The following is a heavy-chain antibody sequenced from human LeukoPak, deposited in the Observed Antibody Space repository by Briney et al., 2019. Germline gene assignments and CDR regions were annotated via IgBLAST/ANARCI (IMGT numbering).Heavy chain of an antibody. Sequence: GGSLRLSCAASGFTFSSYSMNWVCQAPGKGLEWVSSISSSSSYIYYADSVKGRFTISRDNAKNSLYLQMNSLRAEDTAVYYCARQGRANWFDPWGQGTLVTVSS. V-gene: IGHV3-21*01. J-gene: IGHJ5*02. D-gene: IGHD1-26*01. CDR2: ISSSSSYI. CDR1: GFTFSSYS. CDR3: ARQGRANWFDP.